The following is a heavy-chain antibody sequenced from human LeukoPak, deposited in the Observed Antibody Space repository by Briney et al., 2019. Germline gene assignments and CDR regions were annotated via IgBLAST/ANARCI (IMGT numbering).Heavy chain of an antibody. Sequence: SETLSLTCTVSSGSISRYYWSWIRQPPGKGLEWIGYIYYSGSTNYNPSLKSRVTISVDTSKNQFSLKLSSVTAADTAVYYCVRRQWELQYFDLWGRGTLVAVSS. V-gene: IGHV4-59*01. CDR2: IYYSGST. CDR3: VRRQWELQYFDL. D-gene: IGHD1-26*01. CDR1: SGSISRYY. J-gene: IGHJ2*01.